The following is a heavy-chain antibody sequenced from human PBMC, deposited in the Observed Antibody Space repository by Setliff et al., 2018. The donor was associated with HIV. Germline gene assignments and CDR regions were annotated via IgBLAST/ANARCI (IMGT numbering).Heavy chain of an antibody. Sequence: KPSETLSLTCTVSGGSMSPYYWSWIRQPPGKGLEWIGYIFSSGSTNYNPSLKSRVTISVDTSKNQFSLRLSSVTAADTAMYYCARHVGIPIGGTRGDFDCWGQGTLGTVS. D-gene: IGHD6-13*01. CDR1: GGSMSPYY. V-gene: IGHV4-4*09. CDR3: ARHVGIPIGGTRGDFDC. J-gene: IGHJ4*02. CDR2: IFSSGST.